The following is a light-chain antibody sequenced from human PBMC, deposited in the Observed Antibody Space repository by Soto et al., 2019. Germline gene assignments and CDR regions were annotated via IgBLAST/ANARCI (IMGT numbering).Light chain of an antibody. V-gene: IGLV2-14*01. Sequence: SALTQPASVSGSPGQSITISCTGTSSDVGGYNYVSWYQQNPGTAPKVMIYEVSNRPSGVSNRFSGSKSGNTASLTISGLQAEDEADYYCSSYTTSGTPVFGGGTKLTVL. J-gene: IGLJ3*02. CDR1: SSDVGGYNY. CDR2: EVS. CDR3: SSYTTSGTPV.